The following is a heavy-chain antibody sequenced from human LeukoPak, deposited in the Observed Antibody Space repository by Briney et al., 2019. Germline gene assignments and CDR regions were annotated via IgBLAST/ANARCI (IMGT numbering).Heavy chain of an antibody. CDR1: GGSISSYY. Sequence: SETLSLTCTVSGGSISSYYWSWIRQPPGKGLEWIGYIYYSGSTNYNPSLKSRVTISVDTSKNQFSLKLSSVTAADTAVYYCARDEYGDFQGFDYWGQGTRVTVSS. V-gene: IGHV4-59*01. CDR3: ARDEYGDFQGFDY. D-gene: IGHD4-17*01. J-gene: IGHJ4*02. CDR2: IYYSGST.